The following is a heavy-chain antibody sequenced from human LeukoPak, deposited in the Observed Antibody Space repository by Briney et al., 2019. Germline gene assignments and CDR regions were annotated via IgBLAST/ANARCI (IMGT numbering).Heavy chain of an antibody. CDR1: GYTFTSYG. J-gene: IGHJ2*01. CDR2: ISAYNGNT. CDR3: ARYLRSLSWYFDL. Sequence: ASVTVSCKASGYTFTSYGISWVRQAPGQGLEWMGWISAYNGNTNYAQKLRGRVTMTTDTSTSTAYMELRSLRSDDTAVYYCARYLRSLSWYFDLWGRGTLVTVSS. V-gene: IGHV1-18*04. D-gene: IGHD4-17*01.